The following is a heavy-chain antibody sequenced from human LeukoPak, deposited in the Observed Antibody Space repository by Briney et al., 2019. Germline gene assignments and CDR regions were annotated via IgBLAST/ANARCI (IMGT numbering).Heavy chain of an antibody. Sequence: AGSLRLSCAASGFTFSSYSMSWVRQAPGKGLEWVSSIRSSGGNTYYADSVKGRFTISRDNSRNTLYLQIDSLRDEDTAVYYCARVGSAYYYDSSGYEIQVGYYYYYMDVWGKGTTVTGSS. D-gene: IGHD3-22*01. V-gene: IGHV3-23*01. CDR3: ARVGSAYYYDSSGYEIQVGYYYYYMDV. CDR2: IRSSGGNT. CDR1: GFTFSSYS. J-gene: IGHJ6*03.